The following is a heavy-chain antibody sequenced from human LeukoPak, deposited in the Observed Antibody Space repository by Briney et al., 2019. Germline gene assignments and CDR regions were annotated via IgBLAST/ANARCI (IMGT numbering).Heavy chain of an antibody. J-gene: IGHJ4*02. CDR2: IYYSGST. D-gene: IGHD3-22*01. CDR3: ARAYDSSGYYYYFDY. Sequence: SQTLSLTCTVSGGSISSGGYYWSWIRQHPGKGLEWIGYIYYSGSTYYNPSLKSRVTISVDTSKNQFSLKLSSVTVADTAVYYCARAYDSSGYYYYFDYWGQGTLVTVSS. CDR1: GGSISSGGYY. V-gene: IGHV4-31*03.